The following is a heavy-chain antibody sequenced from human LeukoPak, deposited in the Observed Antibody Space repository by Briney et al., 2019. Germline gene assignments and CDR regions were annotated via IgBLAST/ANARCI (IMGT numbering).Heavy chain of an antibody. CDR3: ARLRDYYYSYMDV. D-gene: IGHD4-17*01. V-gene: IGHV4-4*07. CDR1: GGSINTYH. CDR2: VYTSGNT. Sequence: PSETLSLTCTVSGGSINTYHWSWIRQPAGKGLEWVGRVYTSGNTNYSPSLKSRVTMSVDTSKNQFSLKLTSVTAADTAVYYCARLRDYYYSYMDVWGKGTTVTVSS. J-gene: IGHJ6*03.